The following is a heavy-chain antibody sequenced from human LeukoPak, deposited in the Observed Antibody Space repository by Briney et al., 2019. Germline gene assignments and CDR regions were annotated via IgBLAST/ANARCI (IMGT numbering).Heavy chain of an antibody. V-gene: IGHV1-18*01. CDR1: GYSFPSYG. J-gene: IGHJ4*02. CDR2: ISPYNDNT. Sequence: ASVKVSCKSSGYSFPSYGISWVRQAPGQGPEWMGWISPYNDNTNYAQKLQGRATLTTDTSTSTAYMELRSLRSDDPAVCYCARHFYGSGTYYHFHYWGQGTLATVSS. CDR3: ARHFYGSGTYYHFHY. D-gene: IGHD3-10*01.